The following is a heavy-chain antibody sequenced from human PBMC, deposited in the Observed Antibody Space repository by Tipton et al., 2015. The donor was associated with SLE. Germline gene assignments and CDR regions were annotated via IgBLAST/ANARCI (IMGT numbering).Heavy chain of an antibody. V-gene: IGHV3-15*01. D-gene: IGHD1-26*01. J-gene: IGHJ1*01. CDR1: GFTFSNAW. CDR2: IKSKIDGGTT. CDR3: TTDQWELQVEYFQH. Sequence: SLRLSCAASGFTFSNAWMSWVRQAPGKGLEWVGRIKSKIDGGTTGYAAPVKGRFTISRDDSKNTLYLQMNSLKTEDTAVYYCTTDQWELQVEYFQHWGQGTLVTVSS.